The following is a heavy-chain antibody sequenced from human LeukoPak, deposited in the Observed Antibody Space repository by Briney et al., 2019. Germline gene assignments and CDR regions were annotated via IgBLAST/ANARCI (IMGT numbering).Heavy chain of an antibody. D-gene: IGHD3-22*01. CDR2: ISYDGSNK. Sequence: PGGSLRLSCAASGFTFSSYAMHWVRQAPGKGLEWVAVISYDGSNKYYADSVKGRLTISRDNSKNTLYLQMNSLRAEDTAVYYCARGGFMIVVVITDYWGQGTLVTVSS. V-gene: IGHV3-30*04. J-gene: IGHJ4*02. CDR1: GFTFSSYA. CDR3: ARGGFMIVVVITDY.